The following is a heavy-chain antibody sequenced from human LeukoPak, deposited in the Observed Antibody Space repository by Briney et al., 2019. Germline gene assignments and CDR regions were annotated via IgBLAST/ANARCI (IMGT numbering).Heavy chain of an antibody. CDR3: VRGGVGTGVGFDP. V-gene: IGHV3-74*01. D-gene: IGHD1-26*01. CDR2: INIDGSNT. Sequence: GASLRLSCAASGFTFSGYWMHWVRQAPGKGLEWVSPINIDGSNTYYADSVKGRFTISRDNAKNTLHLQMNSLRADDTAVYYCVRGGVGTGVGFDPWGQGTLATVSS. CDR1: GFTFSGYW. J-gene: IGHJ5*02.